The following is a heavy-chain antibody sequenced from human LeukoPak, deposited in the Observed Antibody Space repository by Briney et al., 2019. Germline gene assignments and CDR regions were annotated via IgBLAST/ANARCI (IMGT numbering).Heavy chain of an antibody. CDR3: ARHYYDSSGYDY. CDR1: GGSISSYY. J-gene: IGHJ4*02. D-gene: IGHD3-22*01. Sequence: SETLSLTCTVSGGSISSYYWSWIRRPPGKGLEWIGYIYYSGSTNYNPSLKSRVTISVDTSKNQFSLKLSSVTAADTAVYYCARHYYDSSGYDYWGQGTLVTVSS. V-gene: IGHV4-59*01. CDR2: IYYSGST.